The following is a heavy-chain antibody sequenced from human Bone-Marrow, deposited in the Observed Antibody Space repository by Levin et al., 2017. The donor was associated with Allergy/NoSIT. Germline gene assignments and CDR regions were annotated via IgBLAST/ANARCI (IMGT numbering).Heavy chain of an antibody. Sequence: GESLKISCKASGYTFTSYGISWVRQAPGQGLEWMGWISAYNGNTNYAQKLQGRVTMTTDTSTSTAYMELRSLRSDDTAVYYCARVKIGAIVVFDYWGQGTLVTVSS. CDR3: ARVKIGAIVVFDY. CDR2: ISAYNGNT. D-gene: IGHD2-2*01. CDR1: GYTFTSYG. V-gene: IGHV1-18*01. J-gene: IGHJ4*02.